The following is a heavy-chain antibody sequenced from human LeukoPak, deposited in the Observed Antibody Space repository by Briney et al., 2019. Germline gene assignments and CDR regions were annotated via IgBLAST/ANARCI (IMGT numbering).Heavy chain of an antibody. CDR2: VTGNGDTT. CDR3: ARNAADCTTSACYDS. J-gene: IGHJ4*02. CDR1: GFTFRNYG. V-gene: IGHV3-23*01. D-gene: IGHD2-8*01. Sequence: LSGGSLRLSCAASGFTFRNYGMTWARQAPGRGREWVSFVTGNGDTTYYADSLKGRFTISRDNSRNTLYLQMNSLRAEDTAVYHCARNAADCTTSACYDSWGQGTLVTVSS.